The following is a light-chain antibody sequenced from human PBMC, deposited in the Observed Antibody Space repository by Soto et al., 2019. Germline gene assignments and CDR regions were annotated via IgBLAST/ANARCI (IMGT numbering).Light chain of an antibody. J-gene: IGKJ1*01. CDR2: AAS. Sequence: DLQLTQSPSSLSAYVGVRVTITCQSSLDINTFLAWYQHKPGRSPKLLIFAASAMRTGVPSRFSGSGTGTDFTLTSMNLQPEDVATYYCQRSTHVLTFGQGTKVDI. V-gene: IGKV1-27*01. CDR1: LDINTF. CDR3: QRSTHVLT.